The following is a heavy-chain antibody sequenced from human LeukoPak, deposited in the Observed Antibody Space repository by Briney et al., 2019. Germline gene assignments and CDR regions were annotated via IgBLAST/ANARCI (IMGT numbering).Heavy chain of an antibody. V-gene: IGHV4-38-2*02. Sequence: PSETLSLTCTVSGYSISSGYYWGWIRQPPGKGLEWIGSIYHSGSTYYNPSLKSRVTISVDTSKNQFSLKLSSVTAADTAVYYCARESDYTYYYGMDVWGQGTTVTVSS. CDR1: GYSISSGYY. CDR3: ARESDYTYYYGMDV. CDR2: IYHSGST. J-gene: IGHJ6*02. D-gene: IGHD4-11*01.